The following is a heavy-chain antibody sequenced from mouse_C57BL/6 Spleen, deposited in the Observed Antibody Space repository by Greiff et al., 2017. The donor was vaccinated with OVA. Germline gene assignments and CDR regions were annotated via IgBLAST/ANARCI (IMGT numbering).Heavy chain of an antibody. CDR2: ISYDGSN. Sequence: DVKLQESGPGLVKPSQSLSLTCSVTGYSITSGYYWNWIRQFPGNKLEWMGYISYDGSNNYNPSLKNRISITRDTSKNQFFLKLNSVTTEDTATYYCAREIYGSSYDAMDYWGQGTSVTVSS. CDR3: AREIYGSSYDAMDY. D-gene: IGHD1-1*01. CDR1: GYSITSGYY. V-gene: IGHV3-6*01. J-gene: IGHJ4*01.